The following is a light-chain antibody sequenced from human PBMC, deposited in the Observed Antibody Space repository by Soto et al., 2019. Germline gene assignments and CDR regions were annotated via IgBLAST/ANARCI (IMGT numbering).Light chain of an antibody. Sequence: EIVLTQSPATLSLSPGERATLSCRASQSVSSYLGWYQQKPGQAPRLLIYDASNRATGIPARFSGSGSATDFTLTISRLEPEDFAVYYCQQRSNWLITFGQGTRLEIK. J-gene: IGKJ5*01. CDR3: QQRSNWLIT. V-gene: IGKV3-11*01. CDR1: QSVSSY. CDR2: DAS.